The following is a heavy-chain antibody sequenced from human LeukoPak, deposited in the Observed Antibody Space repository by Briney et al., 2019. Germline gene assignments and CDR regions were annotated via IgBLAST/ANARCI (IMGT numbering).Heavy chain of an antibody. CDR1: GFAFSGTL. Sequence: PGGSLRLSCAGSGFAFSGTLLNWVRQAPGQGLEWVGRINTRTDGATTTYAAPVKGRFTISRDDSKSTLYLEMNSLKTEDTAVYYCTTKFWYYFNNWGQGTLVTVSS. CDR3: TTKFWYYFNN. D-gene: IGHD3-3*01. V-gene: IGHV3-15*01. CDR2: INTRTDGATT. J-gene: IGHJ4*02.